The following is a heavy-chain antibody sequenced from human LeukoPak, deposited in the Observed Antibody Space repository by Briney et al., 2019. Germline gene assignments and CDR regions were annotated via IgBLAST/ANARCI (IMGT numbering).Heavy chain of an antibody. V-gene: IGHV3-30-3*01. CDR1: GFTFSSYA. CDR2: ISYDGSNK. D-gene: IGHD3-16*01. Sequence: GGSLRLSCAASGFTFSSYAMHWVRQAPGKGLEWVAVISYDGSNKYYADSVKGQFTISRDNSKNTLYLQMNSLRAEDTAVYYCARVMGGQKTGDYWGQGTLVTVSS. CDR3: ARVMGGQKTGDY. J-gene: IGHJ4*02.